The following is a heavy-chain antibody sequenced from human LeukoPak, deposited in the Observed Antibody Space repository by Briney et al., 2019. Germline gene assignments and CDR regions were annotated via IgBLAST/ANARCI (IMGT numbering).Heavy chain of an antibody. CDR2: IYTSGST. CDR3: ARVVRDCTNGVCYYYYYMDV. Sequence: SETLSLTCTVSGGSISSYYWSWTRQPAGKGLEWIGRIYTSGSTNYNPSLKSRVTMSVDTSKNQFSLKLSSVTAADTAVYYCARVVRDCTNGVCYYYYYMDVWGKGTTVTVSS. J-gene: IGHJ6*03. D-gene: IGHD2-8*01. CDR1: GGSISSYY. V-gene: IGHV4-4*07.